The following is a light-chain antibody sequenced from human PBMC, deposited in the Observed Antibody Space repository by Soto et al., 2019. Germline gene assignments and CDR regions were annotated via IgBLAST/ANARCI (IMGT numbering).Light chain of an antibody. CDR1: QSVSSN. Sequence: EIVLTQSPGTLSFSPGARPHLFRRASQSVSSNLAWYRQKPGQAPRLLIYDSSNRAAGIPARFSGSGSGTDFTLAVSSLEPEDFVVYYCQQRSDWPWTFGQGTKVDIK. V-gene: IGKV3-11*01. CDR2: DSS. CDR3: QQRSDWPWT. J-gene: IGKJ1*01.